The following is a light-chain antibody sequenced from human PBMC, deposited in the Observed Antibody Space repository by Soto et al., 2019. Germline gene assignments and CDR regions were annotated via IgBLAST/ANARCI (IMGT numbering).Light chain of an antibody. J-gene: IGLJ1*01. CDR3: AAWDDSLNGYV. CDR2: STD. V-gene: IGLV1-44*01. CDR1: SSNIGSNS. Sequence: QSVLTQPPSASGTPGQRVTISCSGSSSNIGSNSVNWYLQLPGKAPKLLISSTDQRPSGVPDRFSGSKSGTSGSLAISGLQSEDEADYYCAAWDDSLNGYVFGTGTKLTVL.